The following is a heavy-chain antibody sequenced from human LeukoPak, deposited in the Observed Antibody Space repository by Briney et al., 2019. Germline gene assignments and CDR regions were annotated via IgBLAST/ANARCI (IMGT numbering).Heavy chain of an antibody. V-gene: IGHV4-4*07. CDR1: GGPISSYY. CDR2: IYSSGST. J-gene: IGHJ2*01. D-gene: IGHD2-2*01. Sequence: SETLSLTCTVYGGPISSYYWSWIRQPAGKGLEWIGRIYSSGSTNYNPSLKSRVTMSVDTSKNQFSLKLSSVTAADTAVYYCARGQYHLLYWYFDLWGRGTLVTVSS. CDR3: ARGQYHLLYWYFDL.